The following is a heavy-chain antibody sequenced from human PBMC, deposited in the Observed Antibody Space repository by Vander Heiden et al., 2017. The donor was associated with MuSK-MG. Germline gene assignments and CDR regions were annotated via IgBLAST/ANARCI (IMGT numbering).Heavy chain of an antibody. D-gene: IGHD2-2*02. CDR1: GFTFRSYA. V-gene: IGHV3-30*04. J-gene: IGHJ3*02. CDR3: AYLVGPAAIYDAFEI. CDR2: ISYDGSNK. Sequence: QVQLVESGGGVVQPGRSLRLSCAASGFTFRSYAMHWVRQAPGKGLEWVAVISYDGSNKYYADSGKGRFTISRDNSKNTLYLQMNRLRAEETAVYYCAYLVGPAAIYDAFEIWGQGTMVTVYS.